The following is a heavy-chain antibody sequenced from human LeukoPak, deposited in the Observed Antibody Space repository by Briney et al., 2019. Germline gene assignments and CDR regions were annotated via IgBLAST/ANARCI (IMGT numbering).Heavy chain of an antibody. V-gene: IGHV4-30-4*01. CDR2: IYYSGST. D-gene: IGHD2-15*01. J-gene: IGHJ5*02. CDR3: ARVVVASFGTDWFDP. Sequence: SETLSLTCTVSGGSISSGDYYWSWIRQPPGTGLEWIGYIYYSGSTYYNPSLKSRVTISVDTSKNQFSLKLSSVTAADTAVYYCARVVVASFGTDWFDPWGQGTLVTVSS. CDR1: GGSISSGDYY.